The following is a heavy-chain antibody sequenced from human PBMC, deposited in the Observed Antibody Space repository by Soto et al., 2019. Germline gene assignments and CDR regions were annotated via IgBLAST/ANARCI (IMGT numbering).Heavy chain of an antibody. D-gene: IGHD2-15*01. CDR2: IDPSDSYT. Sequence: GESLKISCKGSGYSFTSYWISWVRQMPGKGLEWMGRIDPSDSYTNYSPSFQGHVTISADKSISTAYLQWSSLKASDTAMYYCAILVGCSGGSCYYDYCCQRTLLTVSS. J-gene: IGHJ4*02. V-gene: IGHV5-10-1*01. CDR1: GYSFTSYW. CDR3: AILVGCSGGSCYYDY.